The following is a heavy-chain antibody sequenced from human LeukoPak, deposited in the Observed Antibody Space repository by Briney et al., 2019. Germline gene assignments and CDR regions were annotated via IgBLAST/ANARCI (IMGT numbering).Heavy chain of an antibody. CDR3: ARGSRIAAAGAFDY. V-gene: IGHV4-39*07. D-gene: IGHD6-13*01. CDR2: IYHSGST. J-gene: IGHJ4*02. Sequence: SETLSLTCPVSGGSVSSSRYYWGWIRQPPGKGLEWIGSIYHSGSTYYNPSLKSRVTISVDTSKNQFSLKLSSVTAADTAVYYCARGSRIAAAGAFDYWGQGTLVTVSS. CDR1: GGSVSSSRYY.